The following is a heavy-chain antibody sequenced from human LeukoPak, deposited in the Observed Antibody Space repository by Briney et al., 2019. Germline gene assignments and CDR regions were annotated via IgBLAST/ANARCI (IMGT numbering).Heavy chain of an antibody. J-gene: IGHJ4*02. Sequence: GGSLRLSCAASGFTFSSYSMNWVRQSPGKGLEWVSSISSSSGYIYYADSVKGRFTISRDNAKNSPYLQMNSLRAEDTAVYYCARELISSTSLDYWGQGTLVTVSS. V-gene: IGHV3-21*01. CDR3: ARELISSTSLDY. CDR2: ISSSSGYI. CDR1: GFTFSSYS. D-gene: IGHD2-15*01.